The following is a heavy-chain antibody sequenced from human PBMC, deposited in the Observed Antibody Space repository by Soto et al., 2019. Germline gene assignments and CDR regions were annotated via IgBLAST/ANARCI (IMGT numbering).Heavy chain of an antibody. CDR1: GGSISSCGYY. J-gene: IGHJ4*02. Sequence: SETLSLTCTVSGGSISSCGYYWSWIRQHPGKGLEWIGYIYYSGSTYYNPSLKSRVTISVGTSKNQFSLKLSSVTAADTAVYYCARASIAAAGSYYRGQGTLVTVSS. D-gene: IGHD6-13*01. V-gene: IGHV4-31*03. CDR3: ARASIAAAGSYY. CDR2: IYYSGST.